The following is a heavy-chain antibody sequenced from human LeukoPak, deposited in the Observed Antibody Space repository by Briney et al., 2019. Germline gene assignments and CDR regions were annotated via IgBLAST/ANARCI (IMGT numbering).Heavy chain of an antibody. CDR1: GGSISSYY. CDR2: IYYSGST. CDR3: ARGDFNWFDP. V-gene: IGHV4-59*12. Sequence: SETLSLTCTVSGGSISSYYWSWIRQPPGKGLEWIGYIYYSGSTNYNPSLKSRVTISVDTSKNQFSLKLSSVTAADTAVYYCARGDFNWFDPWGQGTLVTVSS. J-gene: IGHJ5*02. D-gene: IGHD2-21*02.